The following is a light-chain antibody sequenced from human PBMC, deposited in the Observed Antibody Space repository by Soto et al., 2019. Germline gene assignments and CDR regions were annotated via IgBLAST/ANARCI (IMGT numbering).Light chain of an antibody. V-gene: IGKV3-15*01. CDR1: QPIASN. CDR3: QQYNNWPYT. Sequence: EILMTQSPATMSVSPGERATLSCSASQPIASNVAWYQQRPGQPPRLLIFGASTRASDVPDGFTGSGSGTQFTLTIASLHSEDFAVYFCQQYNNWPYTFGQGTKVDIK. J-gene: IGKJ2*01. CDR2: GAS.